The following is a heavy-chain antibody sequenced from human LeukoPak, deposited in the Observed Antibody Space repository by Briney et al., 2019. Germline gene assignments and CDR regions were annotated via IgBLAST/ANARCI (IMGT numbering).Heavy chain of an antibody. Sequence: GASVKVSCKASGYTFTGYYMHWVRQAPGQGLEWMGWINPNSGGTNYAQKFQGRVTMTSDTSISTAYMELSRLRSDDTAVYYCARDFCSGGSCTNWFDPWGQGTLVTVSS. CDR2: INPNSGGT. J-gene: IGHJ5*02. CDR1: GYTFTGYY. D-gene: IGHD2-15*01. V-gene: IGHV1-2*02. CDR3: ARDFCSGGSCTNWFDP.